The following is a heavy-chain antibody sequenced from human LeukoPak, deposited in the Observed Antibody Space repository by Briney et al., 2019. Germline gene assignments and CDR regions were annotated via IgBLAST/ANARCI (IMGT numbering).Heavy chain of an antibody. V-gene: IGHV1-8*02. CDR1: GYTFTSYG. CDR2: MNPNSGNT. Sequence: ASVKVSCKASGYTFTSYGISWVRQAPGQGLEWMGWMNPNSGNTGYAQKFQGRVTMTRNTSISTAYMELSSLRSEDTAVYYCARRPVLRYFDPMDPYFDYWGQGTLVTVSS. CDR3: ARRPVLRYFDPMDPYFDY. J-gene: IGHJ4*02. D-gene: IGHD3-9*01.